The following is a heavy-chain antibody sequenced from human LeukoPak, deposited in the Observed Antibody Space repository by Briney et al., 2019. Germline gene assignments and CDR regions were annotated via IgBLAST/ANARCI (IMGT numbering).Heavy chain of an antibody. Sequence: GGSLRLSCAASGFTFSSSAMSWVRQAPGKGLEWVAVISHDGSNKYYADSVKGRFTISRDKSKNTLYLQMNNLRAEDTAVYYCARDTVTAYYYGMDVWGQGTTVTVSS. CDR1: GFTFSSSA. J-gene: IGHJ6*02. CDR3: ARDTVTAYYYGMDV. CDR2: ISHDGSNK. D-gene: IGHD4-17*01. V-gene: IGHV3-30-3*01.